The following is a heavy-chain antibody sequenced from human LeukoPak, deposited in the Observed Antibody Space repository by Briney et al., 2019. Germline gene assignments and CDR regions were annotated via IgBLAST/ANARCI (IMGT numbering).Heavy chain of an antibody. CDR3: ARHPRELHRTYGHVEGAFDI. J-gene: IGHJ3*02. V-gene: IGHV4-59*08. CDR2: IYYSGST. Sequence: NPSETLSLTCTVSGGSISSYYWSWIRQPPGKGLEWIGYIYYSGSTNYNPSLKSRVTISVDTSKNQFSLKLSSVTAADTAVYYCARHPRELHRTYGHVEGAFDIWGQGTMVTVSS. CDR1: GGSISSYY. D-gene: IGHD1-26*01.